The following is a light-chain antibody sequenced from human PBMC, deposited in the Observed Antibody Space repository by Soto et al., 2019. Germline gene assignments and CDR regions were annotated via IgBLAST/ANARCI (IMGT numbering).Light chain of an antibody. CDR2: QSS. CDR1: QSISNW. Sequence: DIQMTQSPSTLSASVGDRVTITCRASQSISNWLAWYQQKPGKAPKLLIYQSSTLQSGVPSRFSGSGTGTEFTLTINNLQPDDVATYYCQLLRTFGQGTKVEI. V-gene: IGKV1-5*03. J-gene: IGKJ1*01. CDR3: QLLRT.